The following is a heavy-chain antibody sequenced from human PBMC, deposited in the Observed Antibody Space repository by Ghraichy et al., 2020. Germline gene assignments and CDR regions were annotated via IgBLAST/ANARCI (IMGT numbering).Heavy chain of an antibody. CDR2: ISAYNGNT. V-gene: IGHV1-18*01. J-gene: IGHJ4*02. CDR1: GYTFTSYG. CDR3: ARDTDYYDSSVPKEGCDY. D-gene: IGHD3-22*01. Sequence: VKVSCKASGYTFTSYGISWVRQAPGQGLEWMGWISAYNGNTNYAQKLQGRVTMTTDTSTSTAYMELRSLRSDDTAVYYCARDTDYYDSSVPKEGCDYWGQGTLVTVSS.